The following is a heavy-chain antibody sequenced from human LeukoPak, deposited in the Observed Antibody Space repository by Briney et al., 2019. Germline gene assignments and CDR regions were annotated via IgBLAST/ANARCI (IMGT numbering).Heavy chain of an antibody. D-gene: IGHD6-13*01. V-gene: IGHV4-4*07. J-gene: IGHJ4*02. CDR1: GGSISSYF. Sequence: SETLSLTCTVSGGSISSYFWSWIRHPAGKGLEWIGRMYTSGSTNCNPSLKSRVIMSVDTSKNQFSLNLTSVTAADTAVYYCARGPSTAAGTGRPFDYRGQGTLVTVSS. CDR2: MYTSGST. CDR3: ARGPSTAAGTGRPFDY.